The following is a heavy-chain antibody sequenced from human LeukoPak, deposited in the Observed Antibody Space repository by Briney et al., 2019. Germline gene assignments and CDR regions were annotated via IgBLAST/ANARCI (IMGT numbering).Heavy chain of an antibody. D-gene: IGHD3-22*01. Sequence: GGSLRLSCAASGFTFDDYGMSWVRQAPGKGPEWVSGINWNGGSTGYVDSVKGRFTISRDNAKNSLYLQMNSLRAEDTALYYCAKPVGYDSSGFDYWGQGTLVTVSS. V-gene: IGHV3-20*04. CDR2: INWNGGST. J-gene: IGHJ4*02. CDR1: GFTFDDYG. CDR3: AKPVGYDSSGFDY.